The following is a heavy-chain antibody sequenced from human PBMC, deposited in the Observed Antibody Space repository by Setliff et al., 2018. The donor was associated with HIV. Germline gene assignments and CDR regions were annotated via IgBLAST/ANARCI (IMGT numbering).Heavy chain of an antibody. CDR3: ARQNPQSAFDI. CDR2: IYPGDSDT. J-gene: IGHJ3*02. V-gene: IGHV5-51*01. CDR1: GYSFTSYW. Sequence: GESLKISCKGSGYSFTSYWIAWVRQTPGKGLEWMGIIYPGDSDTRYSPSFQGQVTISADKSISTAYLQWSSLKASDTAMYYCARQNPQSAFDIWGQGTMVTVSS.